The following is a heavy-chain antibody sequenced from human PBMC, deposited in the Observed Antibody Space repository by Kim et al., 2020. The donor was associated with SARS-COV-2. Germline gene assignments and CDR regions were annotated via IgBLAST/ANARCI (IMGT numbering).Heavy chain of an antibody. CDR3: ARSGFGELSLGY. CDR1: GFTVSSNY. CDR2: IYSGGST. D-gene: IGHD3-10*01. J-gene: IGHJ4*02. Sequence: GGSLRLSCAASGFTVSSNYMSWVRQAPGKGLEWVSVIYSGGSTYYADSVKGRFTISRDNSKNTLDLQMNSLRAEDTAVYYCARSGFGELSLGYWGQGTLVTVSS. V-gene: IGHV3-53*01.